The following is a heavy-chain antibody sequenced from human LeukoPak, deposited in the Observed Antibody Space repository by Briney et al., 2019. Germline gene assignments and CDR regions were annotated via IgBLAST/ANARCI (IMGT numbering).Heavy chain of an antibody. CDR1: GFTFSSYG. Sequence: PGGSLRLSCAVSGFTFSSYGMHWVRQAPGKGLEWVAFIRYDGSNKYYADSVKGRFTISRDNSKNAVYLQMNSLRVEDTALYYCAKDLSSSGSYSSVDHWGQGTLVTVSS. J-gene: IGHJ4*02. CDR2: IRYDGSNK. D-gene: IGHD1-26*01. V-gene: IGHV3-30*02. CDR3: AKDLSSSGSYSSVDH.